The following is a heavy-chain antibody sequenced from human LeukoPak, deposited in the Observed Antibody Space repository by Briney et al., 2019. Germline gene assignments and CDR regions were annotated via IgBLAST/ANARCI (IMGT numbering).Heavy chain of an antibody. Sequence: GASVKVSCKASGYTFTSYYMHWVRQAPGQGLEWMGLINPSGGSTSYAQKFQGRVTMTRNTSISTAYMELSSLRSEDTAVYYCARASGSYPYYYYYYMDVWGKGTTVTVSS. CDR2: INPSGGST. CDR3: ARASGSYPYYYYYYMDV. CDR1: GYTFTSYY. D-gene: IGHD1-26*01. V-gene: IGHV1-46*01. J-gene: IGHJ6*03.